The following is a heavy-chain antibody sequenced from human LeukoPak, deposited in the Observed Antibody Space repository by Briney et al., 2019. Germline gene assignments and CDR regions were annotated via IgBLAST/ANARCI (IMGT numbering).Heavy chain of an antibody. J-gene: IGHJ4*02. Sequence: PGGSLTLSCAASGFTFTNVRMSWVRQAPGKGLEWVGHIKSKTDGGTADYAAPVKGRFTISRDDSQNTLYLQMNSLTTGDTAVYYLATGILETRDYWGQGTLVSVSS. CDR1: GFTFTNVR. CDR3: ATGILETRDY. CDR2: IKSKTDGGTA. V-gene: IGHV3-15*01.